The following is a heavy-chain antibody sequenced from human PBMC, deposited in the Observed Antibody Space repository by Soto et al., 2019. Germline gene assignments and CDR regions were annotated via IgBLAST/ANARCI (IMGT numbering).Heavy chain of an antibody. CDR3: ARRYGSAIDY. CDR1: GGTISSWY. CDR2: IYYSGST. D-gene: IGHD1-26*01. J-gene: IGHJ4*01. Sequence: SETLSLTCTVSGGTISSWYWSWVRQPPGKGLEWIGYIYYSGSTNCNPSLKSRVNISVDTSKNQFSLKLSSVTAADTAVYYCARRYGSAIDYWGQGTLVTVS. V-gene: IGHV4-59*08.